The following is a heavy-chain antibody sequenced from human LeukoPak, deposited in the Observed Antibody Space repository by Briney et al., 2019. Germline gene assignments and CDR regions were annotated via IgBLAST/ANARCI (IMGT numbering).Heavy chain of an antibody. CDR2: IYYSGST. D-gene: IGHD3-22*01. CDR1: GGSISSYY. Sequence: TETLSLTCTVSGGSISSYYWSWIRQPPGKGLEWIGYIYYSGSTNYNPSLKSRVTISVDTSKNQFSLKLSSVTAADTAVYYCARHYYDGSGYYLAYWGQGTLVTVSS. V-gene: IGHV4-59*08. J-gene: IGHJ4*02. CDR3: ARHYYDGSGYYLAY.